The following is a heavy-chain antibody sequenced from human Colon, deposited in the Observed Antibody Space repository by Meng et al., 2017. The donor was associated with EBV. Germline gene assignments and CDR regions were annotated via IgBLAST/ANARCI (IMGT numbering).Heavy chain of an antibody. CDR1: CDSVATGRYY. V-gene: IGHV4-61*01. CDR2: IYYIGGT. Sequence: QGQLQESGPGLVKPSETLSLTCTVSCDSVATGRYYWSWIRQPPGKGLEWIAYIYYIGGTNYNPSLKSRLTISLDTSKNQFSLSLRSVTAADTAVYYCARVSGRSFDPWGQGTLVTVSS. D-gene: IGHD3-10*01. J-gene: IGHJ5*02. CDR3: ARVSGRSFDP.